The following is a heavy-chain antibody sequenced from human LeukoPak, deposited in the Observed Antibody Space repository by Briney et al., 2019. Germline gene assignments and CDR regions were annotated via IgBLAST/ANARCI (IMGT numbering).Heavy chain of an antibody. J-gene: IGHJ4*02. Sequence: ASVRVSCTASGYTFTSNYIHWVRQAPGQGLEWMGMIYPRDGSTSYAQKFQGRVTVTRDTSTSTVHMELSGLRSEDTAVYYCARDGDAMYFDYWGQGTLVTVSS. CDR3: ARDGDAMYFDY. CDR1: GYTFTSNY. D-gene: IGHD5-24*01. CDR2: IYPRDGST. V-gene: IGHV1-46*01.